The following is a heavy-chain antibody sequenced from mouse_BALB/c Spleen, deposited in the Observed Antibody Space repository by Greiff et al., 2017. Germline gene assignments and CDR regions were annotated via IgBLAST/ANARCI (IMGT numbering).Heavy chain of an antibody. CDR3: ARWGTTAYYAMDY. J-gene: IGHJ4*01. CDR2: INPYNGAT. D-gene: IGHD1-2*01. V-gene: IGHV1-26*01. Sequence: EVQLHQSGPELVKPGASVKISCKASGYSFTGYYMHWVKQSHVKSLEWIGRINPYNGATSYNQNFKDKASLTVDKSSSTAYMELHSLTSEDSAVYYCARWGTTAYYAMDYWGQGTSVTVSS. CDR1: GYSFTGYY.